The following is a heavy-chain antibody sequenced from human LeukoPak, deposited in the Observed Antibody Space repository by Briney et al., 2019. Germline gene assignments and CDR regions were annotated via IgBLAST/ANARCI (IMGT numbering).Heavy chain of an antibody. J-gene: IGHJ5*02. V-gene: IGHV4-34*01. Sequence: SETLSLTCAVYGESFSEYYWSWIRQPPGKGMELIGQINHSGGTNYHPSLKTRVTISLDTSKNQVSLKLRSVTAADTAVYYCAFEGPVSGYAFDPWGQGALVAVSS. CDR2: INHSGGT. CDR3: AFEGPVSGYAFDP. CDR1: GESFSEYY. D-gene: IGHD5-12*01.